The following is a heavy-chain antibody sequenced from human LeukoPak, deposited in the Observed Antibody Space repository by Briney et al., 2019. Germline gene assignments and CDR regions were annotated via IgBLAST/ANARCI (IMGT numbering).Heavy chain of an antibody. CDR3: ARRLRYGDYFDY. J-gene: IGHJ4*02. CDR1: GYSISSGYY. V-gene: IGHV4-38-2*02. Sequence: SETLSLTCTVSGYSISSGYYWGWIRQPPGKGLEWIGSIYHSGSTYYNPSLKSRVTISVDTSKNQFSLKLSSVTAADPAVYYCARRLRYGDYFDYWGQGTLVTVSS. CDR2: IYHSGST. D-gene: IGHD4-17*01.